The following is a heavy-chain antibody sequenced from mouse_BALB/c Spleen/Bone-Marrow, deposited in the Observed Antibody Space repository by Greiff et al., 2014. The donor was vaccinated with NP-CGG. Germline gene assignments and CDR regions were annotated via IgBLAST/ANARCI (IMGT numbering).Heavy chain of an antibody. J-gene: IGHJ1*01. CDR2: ILPGSGST. Sequence: QVHVKQSGAELMKPGASVKISCKAPGYTFSSYWIEWVKQRPGHGLEWIGEILPGSGSTNYNEKFKGKATFTADTSSNTAYMQLSSLTSEDSAVYYCARTGTDWYFDVWGAGTTVTVSS. D-gene: IGHD4-1*01. CDR3: ARTGTDWYFDV. V-gene: IGHV1-9*01. CDR1: GYTFSSYW.